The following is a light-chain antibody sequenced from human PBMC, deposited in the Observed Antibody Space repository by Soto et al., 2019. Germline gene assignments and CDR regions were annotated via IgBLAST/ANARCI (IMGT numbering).Light chain of an antibody. CDR2: TSG. CDR1: QRITTY. V-gene: IGKV1-39*01. Sequence: IHMTQSPSSLSASVGDRVTITYRASQRITTYLNWYQQKPGEAPKLLISTSGTLQRGVPSRFIGSGSGTDFTLTITGLQSADFATYFCQQTYNTPYTFGQGTKLEIK. J-gene: IGKJ2*01. CDR3: QQTYNTPYT.